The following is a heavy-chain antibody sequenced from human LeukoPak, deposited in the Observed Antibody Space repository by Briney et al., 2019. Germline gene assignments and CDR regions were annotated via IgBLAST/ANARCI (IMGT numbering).Heavy chain of an antibody. D-gene: IGHD6-13*01. CDR3: ALAAAGYYYYYYMDV. CDR1: GYTFTSYD. J-gene: IGHJ6*03. Sequence: ASVKVSCKASGYTFTSYDINWVRQATGQGLEWMGWMNPNSGNTGYAQKFQGRVTMTRNTSITTAYMELSSLRSEDTAVYYCALAAAGYYYYYYMDVWGKGTTVTVSS. V-gene: IGHV1-8*01. CDR2: MNPNSGNT.